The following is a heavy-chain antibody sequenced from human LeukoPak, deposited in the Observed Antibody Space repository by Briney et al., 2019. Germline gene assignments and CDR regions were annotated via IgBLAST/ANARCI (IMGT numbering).Heavy chain of an antibody. CDR3: STGSGHAFDI. Sequence: GGSLRLSCAASGFTFSSYWMHWVRQVPGKGLVWVSRINSDGSSTSYADSVKGRFTISRDNAKNTLDVQMNSLRAEDTAVYYCSTGSGHAFDIWGRGTMVTVSS. V-gene: IGHV3-74*01. J-gene: IGHJ3*02. CDR1: GFTFSSYW. D-gene: IGHD3-10*01. CDR2: INSDGSST.